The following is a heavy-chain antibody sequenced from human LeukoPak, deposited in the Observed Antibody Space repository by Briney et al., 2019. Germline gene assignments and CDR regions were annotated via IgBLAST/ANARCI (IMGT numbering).Heavy chain of an antibody. Sequence: ASVKVSCKASGGTFSSYAISWVRQAPGQGLEWMGGIIPIFGTANYAQKYQGRVTITADESTSTAYMELSSLRSEDTAVYYCARGEAPGTVFGGMAVWGQGTAVTVSS. CDR1: GGTFSSYA. V-gene: IGHV1-69*13. D-gene: IGHD3-16*01. J-gene: IGHJ6*02. CDR2: IIPIFGTA. CDR3: ARGEAPGTVFGGMAV.